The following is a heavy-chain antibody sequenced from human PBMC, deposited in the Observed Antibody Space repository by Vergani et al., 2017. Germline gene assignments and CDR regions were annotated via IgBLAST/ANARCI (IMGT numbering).Heavy chain of an antibody. CDR3: ARGVYCSSTSCYLTTGSRWFDP. V-gene: IGHV4-34*01. CDR1: GGSFNSYY. D-gene: IGHD2-2*01. Sequence: QVQLQQWGAGLLKPSEPLSLTCAVYGGSFNSYYWNWIRQPPGKGLEWIGEINHSGSTNYNPSLKSRVTISVDTSKNQFSLKLSSVTAADAAVYYCARGVYCSSTSCYLTTGSRWFDPWGQGTLVTVSS. J-gene: IGHJ5*02. CDR2: INHSGST.